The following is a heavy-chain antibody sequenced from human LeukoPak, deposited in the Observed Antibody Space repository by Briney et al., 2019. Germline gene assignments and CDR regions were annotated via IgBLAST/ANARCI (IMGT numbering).Heavy chain of an antibody. D-gene: IGHD3-3*01. Sequence: SETLSLTCTVSGGSISSYYWSWIRQPPGEGLEWIGYIYYSGSTNYNPSLKSRVTISVDTSKNQFSLKLSSVTAADTAVYYCARGATIFGVVSDFDYWGQGTLVTVSS. J-gene: IGHJ4*02. CDR2: IYYSGST. CDR1: GGSISSYY. V-gene: IGHV4-59*01. CDR3: ARGATIFGVVSDFDY.